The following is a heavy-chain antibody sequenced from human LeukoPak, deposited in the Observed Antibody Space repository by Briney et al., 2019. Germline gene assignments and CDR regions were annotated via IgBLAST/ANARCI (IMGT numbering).Heavy chain of an antibody. CDR3: AKDLGYCSSTSCENYFDY. V-gene: IGHV3-30*18. CDR1: GFTFSSYG. CDR2: ISYDGSNK. J-gene: IGHJ4*02. Sequence: GRSLRLSCAASGFTFSSYGMHWVRQAQGKGLEWVAVISYDGSNKYYADSVKGRFTISRDNSKNTLYLQMNSLGAEDTAVYYCAKDLGYCSSTSCENYFDYWGQGTLVTVSS. D-gene: IGHD2-2*01.